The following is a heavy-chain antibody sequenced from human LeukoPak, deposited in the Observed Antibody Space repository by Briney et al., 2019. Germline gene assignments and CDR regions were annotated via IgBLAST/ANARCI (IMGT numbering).Heavy chain of an antibody. J-gene: IGHJ4*02. Sequence: PGGSLRLSCVASGFTFSTYVMGWVRQVPGKGLEWVSSVSESGVGTYYADSVKGRFTISRDNSKDTLSLQMNSLRAEDTAVYYCVLLKRGYSYGYADYWGQGTLVTVSS. CDR3: VLLKRGYSYGYADY. V-gene: IGHV3-23*01. D-gene: IGHD5-18*01. CDR1: GFTFSTYV. CDR2: VSESGVGT.